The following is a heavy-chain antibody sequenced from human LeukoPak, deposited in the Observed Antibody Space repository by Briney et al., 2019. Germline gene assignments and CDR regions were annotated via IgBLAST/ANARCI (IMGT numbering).Heavy chain of an antibody. V-gene: IGHV4-39*01. CDR2: IYYSGST. J-gene: IGHJ1*01. Sequence: SETLSLTCTVSGGSISSSDYYWGWIRQPPGKGLEWIGSIYYSGSTYYNPSLKSRVTISVDTSKNQFSLKLSSVTTADTAVYYCARSYGDYQKYFQNWGQGTLVTVSS. CDR1: GGSISSSDYY. D-gene: IGHD4-17*01. CDR3: ARSYGDYQKYFQN.